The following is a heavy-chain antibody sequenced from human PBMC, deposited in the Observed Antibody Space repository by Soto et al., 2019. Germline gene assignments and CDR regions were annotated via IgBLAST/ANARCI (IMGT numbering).Heavy chain of an antibody. D-gene: IGHD3-10*01. J-gene: IGHJ4*02. CDR1: GFTVSSNY. CDR2: IYSGGST. CDR3: ARVDIGFGELKGGFDY. Sequence: PGGSLRLSCAASGFTVSSNYMSWVRQAPGKGLEWVSVIYSGGSTYYADSVKGRFTISRDNPKDTLYLQMNSLKAEDTAVYYCARVDIGFGELKGGFDYWGQGTLATVSS. V-gene: IGHV3-53*01.